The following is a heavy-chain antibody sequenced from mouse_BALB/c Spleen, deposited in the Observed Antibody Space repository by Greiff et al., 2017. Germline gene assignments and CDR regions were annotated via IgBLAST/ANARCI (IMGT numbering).Heavy chain of an antibody. CDR3: AGYEGDDYFDY. CDR1: GYTFTSYV. J-gene: IGHJ2*01. CDR2: INPYNDGT. V-gene: IGHV1-14*01. Sequence: EVKLQESGPELVQPGASVKMSCKASGYTFTSYVMHWVTQKPGQGLEWIGYINPYNDGTKYNEKFKGKATLTSDKSSSTAYIELSSLTSENSAVYYCAGYEGDDYFDYWGQGTTHTVSS. D-gene: IGHD2-2*01.